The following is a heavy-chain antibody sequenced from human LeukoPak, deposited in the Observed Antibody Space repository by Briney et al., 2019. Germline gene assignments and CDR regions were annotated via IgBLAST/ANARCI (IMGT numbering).Heavy chain of an antibody. CDR1: GGTFSSYA. CDR3: ARGLGSLRAPYYYYYGMDV. J-gene: IGHJ6*02. V-gene: IGHV1-69*04. CDR2: IIPILGIA. Sequence: AASVKVSCKASGGTFSSYAISWVRQAPGQGLEWMGRIIPILGIANYAQKFQGRVTITADKSTSTAYMELSSLRSEDTAVYYCARGLGSLRAPYYYYYGMDVWGQGTTVTVSS. D-gene: IGHD2-15*01.